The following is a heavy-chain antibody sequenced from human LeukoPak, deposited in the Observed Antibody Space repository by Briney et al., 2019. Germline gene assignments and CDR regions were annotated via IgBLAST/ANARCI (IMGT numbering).Heavy chain of an antibody. J-gene: IGHJ4*02. Sequence: GGSLRLSCAASGFTFSSYWMHWVRQAPGKGLVWVSLINSDGSSTTYADSVKGQFTISRDNSKNTLYLQMNSLTAEDTAVYYCARDKGYSIDHWGQGTPVTVSS. CDR2: INSDGSST. V-gene: IGHV3-74*01. CDR3: ARDKGYSIDH. CDR1: GFTFSSYW. D-gene: IGHD5-18*01.